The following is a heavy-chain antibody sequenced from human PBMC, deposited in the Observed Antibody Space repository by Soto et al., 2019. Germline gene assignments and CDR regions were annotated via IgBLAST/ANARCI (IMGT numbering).Heavy chain of an antibody. Sequence: SETLSLTCAVYGGSFSGYYWSWIRQPPGKGLEWIGEINHSGSTNYNPSLKSRVTISVDTSKNQFSLKLSSVTAADTAVYYCARSIAAAGTWEGWFDPWGQGTLVTVSS. CDR3: ARSIAAAGTWEGWFDP. V-gene: IGHV4-34*01. D-gene: IGHD6-13*01. J-gene: IGHJ5*02. CDR1: GGSFSGYY. CDR2: INHSGST.